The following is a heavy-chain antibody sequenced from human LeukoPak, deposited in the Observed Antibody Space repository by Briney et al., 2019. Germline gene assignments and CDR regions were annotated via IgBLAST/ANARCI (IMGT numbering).Heavy chain of an antibody. CDR2: ISWNSGSI. CDR1: GFTFDDYA. J-gene: IGHJ4*02. Sequence: PGRSLRLSCAASGFTFDDYAMHWVRQAPGKGLEWVSGISWNSGSIGYADSVKGRFTISRDNAKNSLYLQMNSLRAEDTALYYCAKDMKNYYDSSGYCDCWGQGTLVTVSS. CDR3: AKDMKNYYDSSGYCDC. V-gene: IGHV3-9*01. D-gene: IGHD3-22*01.